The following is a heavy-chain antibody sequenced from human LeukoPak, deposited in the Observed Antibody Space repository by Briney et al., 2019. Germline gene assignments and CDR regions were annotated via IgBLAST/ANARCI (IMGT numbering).Heavy chain of an antibody. J-gene: IGHJ6*02. CDR3: ARGRARYGMDV. Sequence: GASVKVSCKASRDTFTNYDINWVRQATGQGLEWMGWMNPNSGKSGHAQKFQGKVTMTRNTSISTAYMEVSSLRSEDTGVYFCARGRARYGMDVWGQGATVTVFS. V-gene: IGHV1-8*01. CDR2: MNPNSGKS. CDR1: RDTFTNYD.